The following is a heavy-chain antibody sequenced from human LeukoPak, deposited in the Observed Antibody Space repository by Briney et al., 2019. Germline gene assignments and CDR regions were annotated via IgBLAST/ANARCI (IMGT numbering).Heavy chain of an antibody. D-gene: IGHD5-12*01. CDR3: ARGGYVYWSSPSDY. Sequence: ASVKVSCEASGYTFTSYGISWVRQAPGRGLEWMGWISAYNGNTNYAQKLQGRVTMTTDTSTSTAYMELRSLRSDDTAVYYCARGGYVYWSSPSDYWGQGTLVTVSS. J-gene: IGHJ4*02. V-gene: IGHV1-18*01. CDR2: ISAYNGNT. CDR1: GYTFTSYG.